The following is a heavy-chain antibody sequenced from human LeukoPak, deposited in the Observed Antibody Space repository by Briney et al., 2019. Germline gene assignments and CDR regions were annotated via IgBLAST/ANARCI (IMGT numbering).Heavy chain of an antibody. D-gene: IGHD6-6*01. J-gene: IGHJ4*02. CDR2: ISGSVNST. Sequence: PGGSLRLSCAASRFAFSNYAMTYIRQAPEKGLEWVSSISGSVNSTYYVDSVKGRFTISRDNSKNTLYLQMDSLRAEDTAVYYCVKGGQLGYWGQGTPVTVSS. V-gene: IGHV3-23*01. CDR3: VKGGQLGY. CDR1: RFAFSNYA.